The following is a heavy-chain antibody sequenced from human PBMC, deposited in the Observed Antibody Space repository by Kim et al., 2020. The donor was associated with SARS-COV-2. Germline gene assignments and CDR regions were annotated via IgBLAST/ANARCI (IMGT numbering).Heavy chain of an antibody. CDR1: GFTFSSYS. V-gene: IGHV3-21*01. CDR3: AGEGRLAFDS. Sequence: GGSLRLSCAASGFTFSSYSMNWVRQAPGKGLEWVSSISSSSNYIYYADSLKGRFTISRDNAKKSLYLQMNSLRADDTAVYYCAGEGRLAFDSWGQGTLVTVSS. D-gene: IGHD3-9*01. J-gene: IGHJ4*02. CDR2: ISSSSNYI.